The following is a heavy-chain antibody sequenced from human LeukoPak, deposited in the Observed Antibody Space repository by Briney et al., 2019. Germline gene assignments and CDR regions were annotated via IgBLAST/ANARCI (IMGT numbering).Heavy chain of an antibody. V-gene: IGHV4-39*01. Sequence: SETLSLPCTVSSGSIRNSNYYWGWIRQPPGKGLEWIGSVFYDGSSDYSPSLKSRVTISVDTSKNKFSLKVNSVTAADTAVYFCARYYGSGRHDDYWGQGTLVIVSS. J-gene: IGHJ4*02. CDR3: ARYYGSGRHDDY. CDR1: SGSIRNSNYY. D-gene: IGHD3-10*01. CDR2: VFYDGSS.